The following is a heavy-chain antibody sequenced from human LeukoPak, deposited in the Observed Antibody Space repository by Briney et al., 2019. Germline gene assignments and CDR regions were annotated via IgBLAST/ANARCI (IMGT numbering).Heavy chain of an antibody. CDR2: IIPIFGTA. Sequence: SVKVSCKASGGTFSSYAISWVRQAPGQGLEWMGGIIPIFGTANYAQKFQGRVTITADKSTSTAYMELSSLRSEDTAVYYCASRGSCSGGSCYSDYYYMDVWGKGTTVTVSS. CDR3: ASRGSCSGGSCYSDYYYMDV. D-gene: IGHD2-15*01. V-gene: IGHV1-69*06. CDR1: GGTFSSYA. J-gene: IGHJ6*03.